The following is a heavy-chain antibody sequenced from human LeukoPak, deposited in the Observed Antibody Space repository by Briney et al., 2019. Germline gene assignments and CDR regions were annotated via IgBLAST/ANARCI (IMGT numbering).Heavy chain of an antibody. Sequence: SQILSLTCAISGDSVSSNSAAWNWIRQSPSRGLEWLGRTYYRSKWYNDYAVSVKSRITINPDTSKNQFSLQLNSVTPEDTAVYYCAREPTRYSSGWYQFDYWGQGTLVTVSS. D-gene: IGHD6-19*01. CDR3: AREPTRYSSGWYQFDY. V-gene: IGHV6-1*01. J-gene: IGHJ4*02. CDR1: GDSVSSNSAA. CDR2: TYYRSKWYN.